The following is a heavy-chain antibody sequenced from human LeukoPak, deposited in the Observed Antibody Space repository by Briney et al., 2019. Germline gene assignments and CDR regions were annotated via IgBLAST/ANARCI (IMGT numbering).Heavy chain of an antibody. CDR1: GSTFSSYA. CDR2: IIPIFGTA. CDR3: ARGYYDSSGYYPLLDY. J-gene: IGHJ4*02. Sequence: GSSVKVSCKASGSTFSSYAISWVRQAPGQGLEWMGGIIPIFGTANYAQKFQGRVTITADESTSTAYMELSSLRSEDTAVYYCARGYYDSSGYYPLLDYWGQGTLVTVSS. D-gene: IGHD3-22*01. V-gene: IGHV1-69*01.